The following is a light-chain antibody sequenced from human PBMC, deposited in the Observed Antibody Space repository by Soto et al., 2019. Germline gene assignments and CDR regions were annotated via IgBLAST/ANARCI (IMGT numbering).Light chain of an antibody. CDR1: SSDVGHYDY. J-gene: IGLJ3*02. V-gene: IGLV2-14*01. CDR3: SSYTTAYTQV. CDR2: EVT. Sequence: QAVVTQPASVSGSPGQSITISCTGTSSDVGHYDYVSWYQQHPGKVPKLIISEVTTRPSGVSDRFSGSKSGNTASLTISRLQAEDEAHYYCSSYTTAYTQVFGGGTKVTVL.